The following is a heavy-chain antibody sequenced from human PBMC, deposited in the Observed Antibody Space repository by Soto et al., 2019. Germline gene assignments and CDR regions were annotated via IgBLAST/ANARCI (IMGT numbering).Heavy chain of an antibody. CDR3: ARPGVTPFYYYGMDV. CDR2: ISAYNGNT. V-gene: IGHV1-18*01. J-gene: IGHJ6*02. Sequence: APVKVSCKASGYTFTSYGISWVRQAPGQGLEWMGWISAYNGNTNYAQKLQGRVTMTTDTSTSTAYMELRSLRSDDTAVYYCARPGVTPFYYYGMDVWGQGTTVTVSS. D-gene: IGHD2-21*02. CDR1: GYTFTSYG.